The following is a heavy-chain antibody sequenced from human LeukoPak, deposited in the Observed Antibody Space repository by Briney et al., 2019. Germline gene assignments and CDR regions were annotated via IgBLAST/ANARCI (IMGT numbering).Heavy chain of an antibody. J-gene: IGHJ1*01. D-gene: IGHD2-15*01. Sequence: SETLSLTCAVYGGSFSGYYWSWIRQPPGKGLEWIGEINHSGSTNSNPSLKSRVTISVDTSKNQFSLKLSSVTAADTAVYYCARRLLGYCSGGSCYSGYFQHWGQGPWSPSPQ. V-gene: IGHV4-34*01. CDR3: ARRLLGYCSGGSCYSGYFQH. CDR1: GGSFSGYY. CDR2: INHSGST.